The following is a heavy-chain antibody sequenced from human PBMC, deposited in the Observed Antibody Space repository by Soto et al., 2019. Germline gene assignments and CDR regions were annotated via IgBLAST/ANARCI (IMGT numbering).Heavy chain of an antibody. D-gene: IGHD3-22*01. Sequence: QVQLVQSGAEVKKPGASVKVSCKASGYTFTSYAMHWVRQAPGQRLERMGWINAGNGNTKYSQKFQGRVTITRDTSASTAYMELTSLRSEYTAVYYCARSSVYYYVEYWGQGTLVTFAS. V-gene: IGHV1-3*01. CDR3: ARSSVYYYVEY. J-gene: IGHJ4*02. CDR2: INAGNGNT. CDR1: GYTFTSYA.